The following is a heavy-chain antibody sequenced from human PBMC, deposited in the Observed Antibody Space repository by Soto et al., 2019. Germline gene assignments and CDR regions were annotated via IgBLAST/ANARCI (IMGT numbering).Heavy chain of an antibody. J-gene: IGHJ4*02. CDR2: IDYNGRA. V-gene: IGHV4-59*02. D-gene: IGHD4-4*01. CDR3: ARGPDQSKVGY. CDR1: GGSVTGYC. Sequence: QVQLQESGPGLVKPSETLPLTCSVSGGSVTGYCWNWVRQPPGKGLEWIGCIDYNGRAHYNPSLASRVSMSLDTSNNHFPLKLSSMTAADTAMYYCARGPDQSKVGYWGQGTLVTVSS.